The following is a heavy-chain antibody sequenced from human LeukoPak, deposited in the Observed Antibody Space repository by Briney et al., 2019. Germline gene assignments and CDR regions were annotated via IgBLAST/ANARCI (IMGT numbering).Heavy chain of an antibody. D-gene: IGHD3-22*01. CDR2: MKSKTDGGTT. CDR1: GFTFSNAW. V-gene: IGHV3-15*01. Sequence: GGSLRLSCAVSGFTFSNAWMSWVREARGKGREWVGRMKSKTDGGTTDYAAPVKGRFTISRDDSKNTLYLQMNSLKTEDTAVYYCTTDHHDSSGYYYGYVDYWGQGTPVTVSS. J-gene: IGHJ4*02. CDR3: TTDHHDSSGYYYGYVDY.